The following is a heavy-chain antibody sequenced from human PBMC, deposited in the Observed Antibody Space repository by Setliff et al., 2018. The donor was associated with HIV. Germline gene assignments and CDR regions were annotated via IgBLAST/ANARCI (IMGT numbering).Heavy chain of an antibody. CDR3: ARPNYYDSSGSFDY. Sequence: PGGSLRLSCAASGFTFSNYSMNWVRQTPGKGLVWVSRINSDGSTSYADSVKGRFIISRDNAKNTLYLHMNGLRAEDTAVYFCARPNYYDSSGSFDYWGQGTLVTVSS. D-gene: IGHD3-22*01. CDR1: GFTFSNYS. V-gene: IGHV3-74*01. J-gene: IGHJ4*02. CDR2: INSDGST.